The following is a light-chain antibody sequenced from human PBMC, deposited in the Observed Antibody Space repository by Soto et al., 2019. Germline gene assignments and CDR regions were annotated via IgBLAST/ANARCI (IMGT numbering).Light chain of an antibody. V-gene: IGKV1-5*01. CDR2: DAS. Sequence: DIQMTQSPSTLSASVGDIVTISCRASQTISSWLAWYQQKPGKAPKLLIYDASSLESGVPQRFSGSGSGTEFTLTISSLQTDDFSTYYCQQYHSYWTFGQGTKV. J-gene: IGKJ1*01. CDR1: QTISSW. CDR3: QQYHSYWT.